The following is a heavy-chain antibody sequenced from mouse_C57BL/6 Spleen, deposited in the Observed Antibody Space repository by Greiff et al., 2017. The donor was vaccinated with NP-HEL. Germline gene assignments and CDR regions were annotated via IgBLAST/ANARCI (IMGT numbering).Heavy chain of an antibody. D-gene: IGHD2-1*01. J-gene: IGHJ4*01. CDR2: LVPSVRST. CDR3: ARRGLLWSYAMDY. CDR1: CYTFTCSF. V-gene: IGHV1-59*01. Sequence: QVQLQQPGAALVRPGTSVKLSCKASCYTFTCSFLHFFLPLPFPFLSFFSFLVPSVRSTNYNQKFKGKATLTVDTSSSTAYMQLSSLTSEDSAVYYCARRGLLWSYAMDYWGQGTSVTVSS.